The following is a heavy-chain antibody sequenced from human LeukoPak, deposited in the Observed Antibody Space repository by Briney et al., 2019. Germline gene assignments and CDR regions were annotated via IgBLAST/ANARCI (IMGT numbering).Heavy chain of an antibody. CDR1: EFTFSSYW. V-gene: IGHV3-7*03. D-gene: IGHD3-16*01. CDR3: ARGRIGATSFDY. Sequence: GGSLRLSCAASEFTFSSYWMSWVRQAPGKGLEWVANIKQDGSEKYFVDSVKGRFTISRDNAKNSLYLQMNSLRAEDTAVYYCARGRIGATSFDYWGQGTLVTVS. J-gene: IGHJ4*02. CDR2: IKQDGSEK.